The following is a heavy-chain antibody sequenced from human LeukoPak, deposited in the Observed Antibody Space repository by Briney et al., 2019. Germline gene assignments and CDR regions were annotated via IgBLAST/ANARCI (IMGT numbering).Heavy chain of an antibody. D-gene: IGHD6-13*01. Sequence: SEGLSLTCSVSGGSINSGNYYWVWMRQPPGKGLEWIGSVVDSRNTYYNPSLKSQVTISVDTSNNQFSLRLPSVTAADTAMYYCARQVYPYTSSWPYHVDYWGQGTLVTVSS. V-gene: IGHV4-39*01. CDR3: ARQVYPYTSSWPYHVDY. CDR2: VVDSRNT. J-gene: IGHJ4*02. CDR1: GGSINSGNYY.